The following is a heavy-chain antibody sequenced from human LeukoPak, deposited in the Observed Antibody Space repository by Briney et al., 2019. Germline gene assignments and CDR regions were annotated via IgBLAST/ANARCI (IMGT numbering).Heavy chain of an antibody. CDR3: ARVDPKLRSHLDAFDI. CDR2: INPNSGGT. D-gene: IGHD3-3*01. CDR1: GYTFTGYY. J-gene: IGHJ3*02. Sequence: ASVKVSCKASGYTFTGYYMHWVRKAPGQGLEWMGWINPNSGGTNYAQKFQGRVTITADESTSTAYMELSSLRSEDTAVYYCARVDPKLRSHLDAFDIWGQGTMVTVSS. V-gene: IGHV1-2*02.